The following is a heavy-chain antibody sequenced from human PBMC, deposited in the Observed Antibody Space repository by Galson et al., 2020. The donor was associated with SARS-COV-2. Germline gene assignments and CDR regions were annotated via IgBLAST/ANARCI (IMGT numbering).Heavy chain of an antibody. CDR3: ARCGSGSYYTVDY. V-gene: IGHV4-39*01. J-gene: IGHJ4*02. CDR1: GGSISSSSYY. Sequence: SETLSLTCTVSGGSISSSSYYWGWIRQPPGKGLEWIGSIYYSGSTYYNPSLKSRVTISVDTSKNQFSLKLSSVTAADTAVYYCARCGSGSYYTVDYWGQGTLVTVSS. CDR2: IYYSGST. D-gene: IGHD3-10*01.